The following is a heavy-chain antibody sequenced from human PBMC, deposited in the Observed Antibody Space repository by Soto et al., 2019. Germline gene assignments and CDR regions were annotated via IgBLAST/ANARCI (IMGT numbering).Heavy chain of an antibody. CDR2: ISYDGSNK. Sequence: AGGSLRLSCAASGFTFSSYAMHWVRQAPGKGLEWVAVISYDGSNKYYADSVKGRFTISRDNSKNTLYLQMNSLRAEDTAVYYCARVARYYDSSGSDYWGQGTLVTVSS. CDR3: ARVARYYDSSGSDY. D-gene: IGHD3-22*01. V-gene: IGHV3-30-3*01. CDR1: GFTFSSYA. J-gene: IGHJ4*02.